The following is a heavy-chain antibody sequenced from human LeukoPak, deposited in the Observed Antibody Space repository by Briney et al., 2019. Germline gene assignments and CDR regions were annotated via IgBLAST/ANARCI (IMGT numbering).Heavy chain of an antibody. CDR2: IYYCGNT. J-gene: IGHJ4*02. CDR3: VSLFWGNYPYYFDY. CDR1: GGSISSSSYY. Sequence: SETLSLTCTVSGGSISSSSYYWGWIRPPPGKGLEWIGNIYYCGNTYYSPSLKSRVTISVDTSKKQFSLKLSSVTAADTAVYYCVSLFWGNYPYYFDYWGQGTLVTVSS. V-gene: IGHV4-39*01. D-gene: IGHD3-16*02.